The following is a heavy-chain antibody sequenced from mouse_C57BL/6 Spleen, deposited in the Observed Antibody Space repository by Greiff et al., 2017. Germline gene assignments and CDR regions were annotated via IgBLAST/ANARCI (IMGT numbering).Heavy chain of an antibody. CDR2: IYPGSGNT. CDR3: AREGYPGYAMDY. V-gene: IGHV1-76*01. Sequence: VQLQQSGAELVRPGASVKLSCKASGYTFTDYYINWVKQRPGQGLEWIARIYPGSGNTYYNEKFKGKATLTAEKSSSTAYMQLSSLTSEDSAVYCCAREGYPGYAMDYWGQGTSVTVSS. CDR1: GYTFTDYY. J-gene: IGHJ4*01.